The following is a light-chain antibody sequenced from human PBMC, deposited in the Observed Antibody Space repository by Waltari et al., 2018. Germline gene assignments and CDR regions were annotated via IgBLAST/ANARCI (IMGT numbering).Light chain of an antibody. CDR2: EVT. CDR3: VSYTTSRTLV. CDR1: ISDVGTYNS. V-gene: IGLV2-14*01. J-gene: IGLJ2*01. Sequence: QSALTQPASVSGSPGQSITISCTGTISDVGTYNSVSWYQQHPGKVPKLMIYEVTYRPSGVSNRFSGSKSGNTASLTISGLQAEDEADYYCVSYTTSRTLVVGGGTKVTVL.